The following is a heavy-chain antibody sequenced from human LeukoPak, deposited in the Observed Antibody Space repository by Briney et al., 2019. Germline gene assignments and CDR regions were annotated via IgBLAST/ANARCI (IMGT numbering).Heavy chain of an antibody. CDR3: ASSNYYDSSGIHY. V-gene: IGHV1-18*04. CDR1: GYTFSGYY. D-gene: IGHD3-22*01. Sequence: GASVKVSCKASGYTFSGYYIHWVRQAPGQGLEWMGWISAYNGNTNYAQKLQGRVTMTTDTYTSTAYMELRSLRSDDTAVYYCASSNYYDSSGIHYWGQGTLVTVSS. CDR2: ISAYNGNT. J-gene: IGHJ4*02.